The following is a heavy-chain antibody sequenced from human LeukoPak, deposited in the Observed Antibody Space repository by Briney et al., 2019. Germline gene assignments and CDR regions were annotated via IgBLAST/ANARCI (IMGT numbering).Heavy chain of an antibody. J-gene: IGHJ4*02. CDR2: TYYRSQCFD. Sequence: SQTLSLTCAISGDSVSNNRASWGWIRQSPSRGLEWLGRTYYRSQCFDDYAPSLRSRITINPDTSKNQFSLQLTSVTPEDTAVYYCVRIRGLGLFDYWGQGTLVTVSS. V-gene: IGHV6-1*01. D-gene: IGHD1-26*01. CDR3: VRIRGLGLFDY. CDR1: GDSVSNNRAS.